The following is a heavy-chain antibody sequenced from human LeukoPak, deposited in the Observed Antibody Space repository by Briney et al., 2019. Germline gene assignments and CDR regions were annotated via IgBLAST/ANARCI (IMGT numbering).Heavy chain of an antibody. CDR1: GFTFSSYA. CDR3: ARDRGNYYDSSGYSH. V-gene: IGHV3-30-3*01. J-gene: IGHJ4*02. Sequence: PGGSLRLSCAASGFTFSSYAMHWVRQAPGKGLEWVAVISYDGSNKYYADSVKGRFTISRDNSKNTLYLQMNSLRAEDTAVYYCARDRGNYYDSSGYSHWGQGTLVTVSS. CDR2: ISYDGSNK. D-gene: IGHD3-22*01.